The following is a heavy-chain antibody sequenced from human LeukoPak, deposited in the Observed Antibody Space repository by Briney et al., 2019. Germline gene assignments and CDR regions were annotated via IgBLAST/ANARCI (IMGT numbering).Heavy chain of an antibody. D-gene: IGHD3-22*01. CDR2: INHSGST. CDR3: AGGYYYDSSGPGPLYYFDY. Sequence: SETLSLTCAVYGGSFSGYYWSWIRQPPGKGLEWIGEINHSGSTNYNPSLKSRVTISVDTSKNQFSLKLSSVTAADTAVYYCAGGYYYDSSGPGPLYYFDYWGQGTLVTVSS. CDR1: GGSFSGYY. J-gene: IGHJ4*02. V-gene: IGHV4-34*01.